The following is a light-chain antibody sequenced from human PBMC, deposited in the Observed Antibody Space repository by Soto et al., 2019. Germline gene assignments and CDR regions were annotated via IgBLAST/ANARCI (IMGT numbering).Light chain of an antibody. CDR2: DTS. CDR1: QGIGDT. Sequence: EFVMTQSPATLSVNPGEGVTLSCRASQGIGDTLAWYQHKPGQTPRLLIYDTSTRATGVPARFSGSRSGPEFTLTISSLQPDDFATYYCQHYNSYSEAFGQGTKVDIK. V-gene: IGKV3-15*01. J-gene: IGKJ1*01. CDR3: QHYNSYSEA.